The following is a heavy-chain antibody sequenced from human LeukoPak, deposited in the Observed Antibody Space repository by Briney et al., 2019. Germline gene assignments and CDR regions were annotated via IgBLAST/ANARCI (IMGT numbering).Heavy chain of an antibody. CDR2: IVAMDDIA. CDR3: ASTQKIVEKATIGYYFDY. CDR1: GDSFSSYA. J-gene: IGHJ4*02. D-gene: IGHD5-24*01. Sequence: ASVKVSCKASGDSFSSYAISWVRQAPGQGLEWMGRIVAMDDIANYAQKFQDRVTITADKSTGTVYMELSSLRSEDTAVYYCASTQKIVEKATIGYYFDYWGQGTLVTVSS. V-gene: IGHV1-69*04.